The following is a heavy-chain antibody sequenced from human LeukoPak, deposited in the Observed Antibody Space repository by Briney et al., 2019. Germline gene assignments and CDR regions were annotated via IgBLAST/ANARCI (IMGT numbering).Heavy chain of an antibody. CDR3: ARGWGPAYCGGDCHRHFDY. D-gene: IGHD2-21*02. V-gene: IGHV4-34*01. J-gene: IGHJ4*02. Sequence: SETLSLTCAVYGGSFSGYYWSWIRQPPGKGLEWIGEINHSGSTNYNPSLKSRVTISVDTSKNQFSLKLSSVTAADTAVYYCARGWGPAYCGGDCHRHFDYWGQGTLVTVSS. CDR2: INHSGST. CDR1: GGSFSGYY.